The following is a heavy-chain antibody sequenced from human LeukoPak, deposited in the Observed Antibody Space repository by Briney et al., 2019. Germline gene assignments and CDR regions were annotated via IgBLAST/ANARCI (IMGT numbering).Heavy chain of an antibody. V-gene: IGHV3-30*18. CDR2: ISYDESDK. CDR3: AKGVVAATNAAYYGMDV. CDR1: AFTFSTYG. Sequence: GRSLRLSCAASAFTFSTYGMHWVRQAPGKGLEWVAVISYDESDKYYADSVKGRFTISRDNSKNTLYLQMNSLRPEDTAVYYCAKGVVAATNAAYYGMDVWGQGTTVTVSS. J-gene: IGHJ6*02. D-gene: IGHD2-15*01.